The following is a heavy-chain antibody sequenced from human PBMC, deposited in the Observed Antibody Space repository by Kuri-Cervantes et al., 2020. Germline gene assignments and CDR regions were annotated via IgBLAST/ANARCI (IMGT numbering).Heavy chain of an antibody. D-gene: IGHD6-13*01. J-gene: IGHJ4*02. Sequence: SQTLSLTCAVYGGSFSDYYWSWIRQPPGKGLEWIGEINHSGSTNYNPSLKSRVTISVDTSKNQFSLKLSSVTAADTAVYYCARDSSSRGSFDYWGQGTLVTVSS. CDR3: ARDSSSRGSFDY. CDR1: GGSFSDYY. V-gene: IGHV4-34*01. CDR2: INHSGST.